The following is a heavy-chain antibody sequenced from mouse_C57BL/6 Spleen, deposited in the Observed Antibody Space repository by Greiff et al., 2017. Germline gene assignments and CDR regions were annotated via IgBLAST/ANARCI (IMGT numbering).Heavy chain of an antibody. D-gene: IGHD1-1*01. V-gene: IGHV1-52*01. Sequence: QVQLQQPGAELVRPGSSVKLSCKASGYTFTSYWMHWVKQRPIQGLEWIGNIDPSDSETHYNQKFKDKATLTVDKSSSTAYMQLSSLTSEDSAVYDCARWHYGSSSYYFDYWGQGTTLTVSS. CDR2: IDPSDSET. CDR1: GYTFTSYW. CDR3: ARWHYGSSSYYFDY. J-gene: IGHJ2*01.